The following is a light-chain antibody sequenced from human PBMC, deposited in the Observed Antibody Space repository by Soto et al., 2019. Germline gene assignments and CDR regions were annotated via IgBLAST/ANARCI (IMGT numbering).Light chain of an antibody. V-gene: IGKV1-33*01. Sequence: DIQMTQSPSSLSASVGGRVTITCRASQSISSYLNWYQQKPGKAPKLLIFDASSLESGVPSRFSGSGSGTDFTFTISSLQPEDIATYYCQQYDNLPRTFGGGTKVDIK. J-gene: IGKJ4*01. CDR2: DAS. CDR1: QSISSY. CDR3: QQYDNLPRT.